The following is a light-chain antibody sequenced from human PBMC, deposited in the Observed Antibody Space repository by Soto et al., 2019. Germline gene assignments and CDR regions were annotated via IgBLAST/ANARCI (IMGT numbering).Light chain of an antibody. CDR3: QQYVGSPVT. CDR1: QSVSRSY. J-gene: IGKJ1*01. CDR2: GAS. V-gene: IGKV3-20*01. Sequence: EIVLTQSPGTLSLSPGERATLSCRASQSVSRSYLDWYQQKPGQAPRLLIYGASSRATGIPDRFSGSGSGTDFTLTISRLEPEDFAVYYCQQYVGSPVTFGQGTKVEIK.